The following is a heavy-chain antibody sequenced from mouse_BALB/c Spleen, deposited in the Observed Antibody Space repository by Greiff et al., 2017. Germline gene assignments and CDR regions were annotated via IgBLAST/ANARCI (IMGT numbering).Heavy chain of an antibody. CDR3: ARVTVVATDY. D-gene: IGHD1-1*01. V-gene: IGHV5-6-5*01. J-gene: IGHJ2*01. Sequence: EVQLVESGGGLVKPGGSLKLSCAASGFTFSSYAMSWVRQTPEKRLEWVASISSGGSTYYPDSVKGRFTISRDNARNILYLQMSSLRSEDTAMYYCARVTVVATDYWGQGTTLTVSS. CDR2: ISSGGST. CDR1: GFTFSSYA.